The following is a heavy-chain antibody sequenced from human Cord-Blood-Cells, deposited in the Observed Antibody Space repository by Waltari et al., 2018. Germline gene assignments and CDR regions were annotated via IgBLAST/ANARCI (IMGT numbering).Heavy chain of an antibody. V-gene: IGHV4-34*01. CDR2: INHSGST. D-gene: IGHD1-26*01. CDR3: ARGPFAGATKFFDY. J-gene: IGHJ4*02. Sequence: RQPPGKGLEWIGEINHSGSTNYNPSLMSRVTISVDTSKNQFSLKLSSVTAADTAVYYCARGPFAGATKFFDYWGQGTLVTVSS.